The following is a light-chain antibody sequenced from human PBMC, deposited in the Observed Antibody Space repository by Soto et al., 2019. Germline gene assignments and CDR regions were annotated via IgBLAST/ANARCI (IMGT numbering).Light chain of an antibody. J-gene: IGKJ2*01. CDR1: QRVSSY. CDR3: QQRSNWPHT. CDR2: DAS. Sequence: EIVLTQSPASLSLSPGERDTLSCRASQRVSSYLAWYQQKLGQAPRLLIYDASNRATGIPARFSGSGSGTDFTLTISNLEPEDFAVYYCQQRSNWPHTFGQGTKLEIK. V-gene: IGKV3-11*01.